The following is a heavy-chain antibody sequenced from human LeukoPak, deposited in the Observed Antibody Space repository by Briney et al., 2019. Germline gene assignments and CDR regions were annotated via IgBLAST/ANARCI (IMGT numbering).Heavy chain of an antibody. CDR3: ARGYYGSGSHCCHMDV. Sequence: SETLSLTCAVYVGSFSGYYWSWIRQPPGKGLEWIGEIKHSGSTNYNSSLKNRVTISVDTSKNQFSLKLSSVTAADTAVYYCARGYYGSGSHCCHMDVWGKGTTITVS. CDR1: VGSFSGYY. V-gene: IGHV4-34*01. J-gene: IGHJ6*03. CDR2: IKHSGST. D-gene: IGHD3-10*01.